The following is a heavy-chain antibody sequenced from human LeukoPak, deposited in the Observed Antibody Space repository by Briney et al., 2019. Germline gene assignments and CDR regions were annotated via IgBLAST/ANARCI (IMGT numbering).Heavy chain of an antibody. J-gene: IGHJ4*02. D-gene: IGHD2-15*01. CDR3: ARVTVALRRINALDY. CDR2: IKQDGSEK. CDR1: GFTFSTYW. Sequence: PGGSLRLSCAASGFTFSTYWMSWVRQAPGKGLEWVANIKQDGSEKYYVDSVKGRFTISRDNAKNSLYLQMNSLRAEDTAVYYCARVTVALRRINALDYWGRGSLVTVSS. V-gene: IGHV3-7*01.